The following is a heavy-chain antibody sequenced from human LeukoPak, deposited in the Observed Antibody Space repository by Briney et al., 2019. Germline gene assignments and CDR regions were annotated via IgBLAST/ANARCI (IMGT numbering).Heavy chain of an antibody. V-gene: IGHV3-9*01. CDR1: GFTFDDFA. D-gene: IGHD5-12*01. CDR3: AIDMSESRGYNYGGFDY. J-gene: IGHJ4*02. CDR2: ISWNSDTM. Sequence: GGSLRLSCTGSGFTFDDFAIRWIRQAPGKGLEWVSGISWNSDTMDYADSVRGRFTISRDNAKNSPYMQINSLRAEDTAFYYCAIDMSESRGYNYGGFDYWRQGTLVSVSS.